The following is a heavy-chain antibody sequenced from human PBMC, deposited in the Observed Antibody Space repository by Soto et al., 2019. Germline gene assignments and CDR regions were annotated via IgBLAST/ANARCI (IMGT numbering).Heavy chain of an antibody. CDR1: GGTFRSYS. CDR2: IIPIFDIT. Sequence: QVQLVQSGAEVKKPGSSVKVSCKASGGTFRSYSISWVRQAPGQGLEWMGGIIPIFDITNYAQKFQGRVTITADESTSTAYMELSSLGSDDTAVYYCARPDEGGYYSNHHYYYAFDVLGQGTTVTV. D-gene: IGHD3-22*01. CDR3: ARPDEGGYYSNHHYYYAFDV. J-gene: IGHJ6*02. V-gene: IGHV1-69*01.